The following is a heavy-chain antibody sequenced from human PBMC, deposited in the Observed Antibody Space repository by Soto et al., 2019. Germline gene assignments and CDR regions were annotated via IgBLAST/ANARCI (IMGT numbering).Heavy chain of an antibody. V-gene: IGHV3-23*01. CDR3: ARIPPASSSYAITGFQWYFDL. D-gene: IGHD2-2*01. J-gene: IGHJ2*01. CDR1: GFTFSRYA. Sequence: EVQLLESGGGLVQPGGSLRLSCAASGFTFSRYAMSWVRQAPGKGLEWVSGISSGGASTYYADFVKGRFTVSRDKSKNTLFLQMNSRIAEYTALYYCARIPPASSSYAITGFQWYFDLWGRGTLVTVSS. CDR2: ISSGGAST.